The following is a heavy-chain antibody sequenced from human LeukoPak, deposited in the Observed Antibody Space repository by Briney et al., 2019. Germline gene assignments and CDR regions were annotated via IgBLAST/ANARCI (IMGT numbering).Heavy chain of an antibody. CDR1: GYTFTGYY. CDR2: INPNSGGT. Sequence: ASVTVSCTTSGYTFTGYYMHWVRQAPGQGLEWMGWINPNSGGTNYAQKFQGRVTMTRDTSISTAYMELSRLRSDDTAVYYCAREAEDSSGWYYFDYWGQGTLVTVSS. V-gene: IGHV1-2*02. D-gene: IGHD6-19*01. J-gene: IGHJ4*02. CDR3: AREAEDSSGWYYFDY.